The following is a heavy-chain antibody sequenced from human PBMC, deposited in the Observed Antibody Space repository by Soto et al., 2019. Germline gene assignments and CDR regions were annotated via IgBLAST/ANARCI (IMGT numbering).Heavy chain of an antibody. D-gene: IGHD3-22*01. J-gene: IGHJ4*02. CDR3: AKNHNYYDRSGHYYGDGGFDY. Sequence: QVHLAESGGGVVQPGGSLRLSCAASGFIFNNFGMHWVRQAPGKGLEWVAVIWFDGSTTYYADSVTGRCTISRDNSKNTLYLEINSLRAEDTAVYYCAKNHNYYDRSGHYYGDGGFDYWGQGTRVTVSS. CDR1: GFIFNNFG. CDR2: IWFDGSTT. V-gene: IGHV3-33*08.